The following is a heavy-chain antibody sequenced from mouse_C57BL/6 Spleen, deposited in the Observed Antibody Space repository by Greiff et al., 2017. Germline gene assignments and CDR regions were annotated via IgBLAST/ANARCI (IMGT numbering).Heavy chain of an antibody. CDR1: GYTFTSYW. V-gene: IGHV1-61*01. CDR3: ARAVDDYEAE. D-gene: IGHD2-4*01. Sequence: VQLQQPGAELVRPGSSVKLSCKASGYTFTSYWMDWVKQRPGQGLEWIGNIYPSDSETHYNQKFKDKATLTVDKSSSTAYMQLSGLTSEDCAVYYCARAVDDYEAEWGQGNQV. CDR2: IYPSDSET. J-gene: IGHJ3*01.